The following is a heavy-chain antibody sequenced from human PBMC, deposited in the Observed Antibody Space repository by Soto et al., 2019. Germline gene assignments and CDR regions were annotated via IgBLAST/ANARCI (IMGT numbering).Heavy chain of an antibody. CDR2: INSDGSST. J-gene: IGHJ3*02. Sequence: GGSLRLSCAASGFTFSSYWMHWVRQAPGKGLVWVSRINSDGSSTSYADSVKGRFTISRDNAKNTLYLQMNSLRAEDTAVYYCARADLEWYDYAFDIWGQGTMVTVSS. CDR3: ARADLEWYDYAFDI. D-gene: IGHD3-3*01. CDR1: GFTFSSYW. V-gene: IGHV3-74*01.